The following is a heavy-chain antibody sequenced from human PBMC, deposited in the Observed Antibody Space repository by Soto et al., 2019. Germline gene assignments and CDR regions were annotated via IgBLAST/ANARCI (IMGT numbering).Heavy chain of an antibody. D-gene: IGHD3-22*01. CDR2: INAGNANT. Sequence: ASVKVSCKASGYTFTSYAMHWVRQAPGQRLEWMGWINAGNANTKYSQKFQGRVTITRDTSASTAYMELSSLRSEDTAVYYCAKDTYYYSTTGYYIFDNWGQGTLVTVSS. CDR1: GYTFTSYA. J-gene: IGHJ4*02. V-gene: IGHV1-3*01. CDR3: AKDTYYYSTTGYYIFDN.